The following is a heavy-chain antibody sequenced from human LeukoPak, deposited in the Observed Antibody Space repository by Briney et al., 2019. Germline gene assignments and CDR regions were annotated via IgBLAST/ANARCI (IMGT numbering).Heavy chain of an antibody. D-gene: IGHD4-11*01. J-gene: IGHJ4*02. CDR2: MYPGESDP. V-gene: IGHV5-51*01. CDR3: ARQNSNYFDY. CDR1: GYTFISYW. Sequence: PGESLKLSCKGSGYTFISYWIGWVRQMPGKGLEWMAVMYPGESDPIYSPSFQAQVTISADKSISTAYLQWSSLKASDTAMYYCARQNSNYFDYWGQGTLVTVSS.